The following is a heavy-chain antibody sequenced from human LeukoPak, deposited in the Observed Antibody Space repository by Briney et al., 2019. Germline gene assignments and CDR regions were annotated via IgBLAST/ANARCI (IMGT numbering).Heavy chain of an antibody. J-gene: IGHJ4*02. D-gene: IGHD3-22*01. V-gene: IGHV1-18*01. CDR1: GCTFTSYG. Sequence: ASVKVSCKASGCTFTSYGISWVRQAPGQGLEWMGWISAYNGNTNYAQKLQGRVTMTTDTSTSTAYMELRSLRSDDTAVYYCARAHTYYYDSSGYYGPTAFDYWGQGTLVTVSS. CDR3: ARAHTYYYDSSGYYGPTAFDY. CDR2: ISAYNGNT.